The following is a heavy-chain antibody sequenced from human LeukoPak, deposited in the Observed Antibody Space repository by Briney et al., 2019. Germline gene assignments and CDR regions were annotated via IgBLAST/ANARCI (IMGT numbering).Heavy chain of an antibody. J-gene: IGHJ5*02. D-gene: IGHD6-13*01. CDR3: VREAYSEHSSIWYRWFDP. V-gene: IGHV3-66*01. CDR2: IYTGGDT. Sequence: PGGSLRLACAASGFTFSDYYMSWIRQAPGKGLEWVSVIYTGGDTYYADSVKGRFSIARDNSRNTLYLQMNSLRAEDTAVYYCVREAYSEHSSIWYRWFDPWGQGTLVTVSS. CDR1: GFTFSDYY.